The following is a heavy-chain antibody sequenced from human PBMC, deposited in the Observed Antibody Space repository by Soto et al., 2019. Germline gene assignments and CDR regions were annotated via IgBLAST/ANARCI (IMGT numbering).Heavy chain of an antibody. CDR1: GFTFSSYG. J-gene: IGHJ4*02. D-gene: IGHD6-6*01. V-gene: IGHV3-33*01. CDR2: IWYDGSNK. Sequence: PGGSLRLSCAASGFTFSSYGMHWVRQAPGKGLEWVAVIWYDGSNKYYADSVKGRFTISRDNSKNALYLQMNSLRAEDTAVYYCARDLKDSSSSFGMDYWGQGTLVTVSS. CDR3: ARDLKDSSSSFGMDY.